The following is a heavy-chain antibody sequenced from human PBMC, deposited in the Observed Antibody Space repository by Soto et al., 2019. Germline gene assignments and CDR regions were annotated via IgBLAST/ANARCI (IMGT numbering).Heavy chain of an antibody. D-gene: IGHD3-22*01. J-gene: IGHJ4*02. CDR2: IYYSGST. V-gene: IGHV4-59*08. CDR3: ARQSRMIVVPPRFDY. Sequence: QVQLQESGPGLVKPSETLSLTCTVSGGSISSYYWSWIRQPPGKGLEWIGHIYYSGSTNYNPSLESRVTISVDTSKNQYSLSLTSVTAADTAVYYCARQSRMIVVPPRFDYWGQGPLVTVSS. CDR1: GGSISSYY.